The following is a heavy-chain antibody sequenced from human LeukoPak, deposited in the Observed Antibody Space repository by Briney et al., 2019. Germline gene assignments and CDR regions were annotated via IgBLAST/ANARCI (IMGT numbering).Heavy chain of an antibody. V-gene: IGHV3-30*02. CDR3: AKHTVLGAFDI. J-gene: IGHJ3*02. Sequence: GGSLRLSCAASGLTFSTFGMHWVRQAPGKGLEWVAFILYDGSNKYYADSVKGRFTISRDNSKNTLYLQVNSLRPEDTAVYYCAKHTVLGAFDIWGQGTMVTISS. CDR2: ILYDGSNK. CDR1: GLTFSTFG.